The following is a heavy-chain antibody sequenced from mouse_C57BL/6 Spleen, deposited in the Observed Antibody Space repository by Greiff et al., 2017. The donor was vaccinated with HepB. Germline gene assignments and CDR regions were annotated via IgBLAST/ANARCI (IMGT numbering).Heavy chain of an antibody. Sequence: VQLQQPGAELVKPGASVKLSCKASGYTFTSYWMQWVKQRPGQGLEWIGEIDPSDSYTNYNQKFKGKATLTVDTSSSTAYMQLSSLTSEDSAVYYCARGKHISGPDYWGQGTTLTVSS. CDR1: GYTFTSYW. D-gene: IGHD3-2*02. J-gene: IGHJ2*01. V-gene: IGHV1-50*01. CDR3: ARGKHISGPDY. CDR2: IDPSDSYT.